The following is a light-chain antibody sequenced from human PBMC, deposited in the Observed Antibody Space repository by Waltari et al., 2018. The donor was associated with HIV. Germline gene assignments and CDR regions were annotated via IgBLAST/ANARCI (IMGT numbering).Light chain of an antibody. J-gene: IGKJ1*01. CDR1: QDISNY. CDR3: QQYNSYPWT. V-gene: IGKV1-16*02. Sequence: DTQMTQSPSSLSASVGDRVTITCRASQDISNYLAWFQQKPGKAPTSLIYCASTLQSGVPPKFSGSGSGTDFTLTISRLQPEDSATYYCQQYNSYPWTFGQGTKVEIK. CDR2: CAS.